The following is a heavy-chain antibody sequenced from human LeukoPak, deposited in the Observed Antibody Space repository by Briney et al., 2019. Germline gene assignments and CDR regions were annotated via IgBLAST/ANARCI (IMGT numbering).Heavy chain of an antibody. CDR3: ARDSDHVRDY. CDR1: GFNFGDYA. CDR2: IKQDESEK. V-gene: IGHV3-7*01. J-gene: IGHJ4*02. D-gene: IGHD3-10*01. Sequence: PGGSLRLSCTASGFNFGDYAVSWVRQAPGKGLEWVANIKQDESEKYYVDSVKGRFTISRDNAKNSLYLQMNSLRAEDTAVYYCARDSDHVRDYWGQGTLVTVSS.